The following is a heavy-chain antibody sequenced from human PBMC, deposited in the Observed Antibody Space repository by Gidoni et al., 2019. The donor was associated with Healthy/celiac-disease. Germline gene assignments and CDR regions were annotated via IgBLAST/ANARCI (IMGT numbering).Heavy chain of an antibody. Sequence: QVQLQQWGAGLLKPSETLSLTCAVYGGSFSGYYWSWIRQPPGKGLEWIGEINHSGSTNYNPSLKSRVTISVDTSKNQFSLKLSSVTAADTAVYYCAISSIAARPSSYYGMDVWGQGTTVTVSS. CDR3: AISSIAARPSSYYGMDV. V-gene: IGHV4-34*01. CDR1: GGSFSGYY. D-gene: IGHD6-6*01. J-gene: IGHJ6*02. CDR2: INHSGST.